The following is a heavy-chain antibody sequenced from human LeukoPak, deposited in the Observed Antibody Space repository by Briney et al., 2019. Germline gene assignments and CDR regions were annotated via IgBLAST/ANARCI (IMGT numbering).Heavy chain of an antibody. CDR3: ARVTYSSSSIVFDY. V-gene: IGHV3-64*01. CDR1: GFTFSSYA. D-gene: IGHD6-6*01. Sequence: GGSLRLSCAASGFTFSSYAMHWVRQAPGKGLEYVSAISSNGGSTYYANSVKGRFTISRDNSKNTLYLQMGSLRAEDMAVYYCARVTYSSSSIVFDYWGQGTLVTVSS. J-gene: IGHJ4*02. CDR2: ISSNGGST.